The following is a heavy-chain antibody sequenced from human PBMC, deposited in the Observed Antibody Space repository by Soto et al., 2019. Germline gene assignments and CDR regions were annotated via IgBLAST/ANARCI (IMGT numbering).Heavy chain of an antibody. V-gene: IGHV3-23*01. Sequence: ASLRLPCPASGFNFSNYAMGWVRQAPGKGLEWVSAVSATAGTTYYADSVKGRFTISRDNSKNTLYLQMNSLRAEDTAVYYCAKDVDIVATNWFDPWGQETLVTVSS. D-gene: IGHD5-12*01. CDR1: GFNFSNYA. J-gene: IGHJ5*02. CDR3: AKDVDIVATNWFDP. CDR2: VSATAGTT.